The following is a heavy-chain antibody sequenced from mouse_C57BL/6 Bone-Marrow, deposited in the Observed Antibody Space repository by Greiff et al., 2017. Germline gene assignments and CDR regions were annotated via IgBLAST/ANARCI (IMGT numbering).Heavy chain of an antibody. J-gene: IGHJ1*03. CDR2: IDPETGGT. CDR1: GYTFTDYE. CDR3: TAIYYGNYLCRYFDV. Sequence: QVQLQQSGAELVRPGASVTLSCKASGYTFTDYEMHWVKQTPVHGLEWIGAIDPETGGTVYNQKSKGKAILTADKSSSTAYMELRSLTSEGSAIYYCTAIYYGNYLCRYFDVGGTGTTVTASS. D-gene: IGHD2-1*01. V-gene: IGHV1-15*01.